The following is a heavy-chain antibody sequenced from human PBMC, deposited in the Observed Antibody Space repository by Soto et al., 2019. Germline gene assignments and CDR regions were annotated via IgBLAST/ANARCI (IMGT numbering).Heavy chain of an antibody. CDR1: GGTFRTYA. Sequence: QVQLLQSGAEVKKPGSSVRVSCEASGGTFRTYAISWVRQAPGQGLEWMGETIPIFGTANSAQKFQGRVTITAAESTTPVYMALIRLRSEDTAVYYCAKGAVSGTPTSYYYSGMDVWGQVTTVTVSS. V-gene: IGHV1-69*12. D-gene: IGHD6-19*01. J-gene: IGHJ6*02. CDR3: AKGAVSGTPTSYYYSGMDV. CDR2: TIPIFGTA.